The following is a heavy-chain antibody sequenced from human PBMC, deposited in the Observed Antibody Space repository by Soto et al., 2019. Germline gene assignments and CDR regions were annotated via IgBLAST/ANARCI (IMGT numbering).Heavy chain of an antibody. CDR2: ISGSGDST. V-gene: IGHV3-23*01. J-gene: IGHJ4*02. CDR3: ATERSSGWSFDY. Sequence: EVQLLESGGGLVQPGGSLRLSCAASGFTFSTYAMNWVRQAPGKGLEWVSGISGSGDSTYYADSVKGRFTVSRDNSKNTLYLEMNSVRAEDTAVFYCATERSSGWSFDYWGQGTLVTVSS. D-gene: IGHD6-19*01. CDR1: GFTFSTYA.